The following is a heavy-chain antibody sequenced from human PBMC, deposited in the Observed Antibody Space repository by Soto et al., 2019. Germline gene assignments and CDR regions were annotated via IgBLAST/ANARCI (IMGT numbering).Heavy chain of an antibody. V-gene: IGHV1-69*12. D-gene: IGHD5-18*01. J-gene: IGHJ5*02. CDR3: ARPLREYSYNNWFDP. CDR2: IIPIFGTA. CDR1: GGTFSSYA. Sequence: QVQLVQSGAEVKKPGSSVKVSCKASGGTFSSYASSWVRQAPGQGLEWMGGIIPIFGTANYEQKFQGRVTITADEYTSTAYMELSSLRSEDTAVYYCARPLREYSYNNWFDPWGQGTLVTVSS.